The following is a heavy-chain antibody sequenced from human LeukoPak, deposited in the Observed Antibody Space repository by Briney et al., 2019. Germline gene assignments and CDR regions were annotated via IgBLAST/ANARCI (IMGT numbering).Heavy chain of an antibody. V-gene: IGHV3-66*02. J-gene: IGHJ4*02. CDR3: ARDTDSSGYYGGSHY. D-gene: IGHD3-22*01. Sequence: VGSLILSCAASGVTLRTTSMSWVRQAPGEGLEWVSVIYSDSTTYNADSVKSRFTISRENSKNTLYLQMNSLRAEDTAVYYCARDTDSSGYYGGSHYWGQGTLVTVSS. CDR1: GVTLRTTS. CDR2: IYSDSTT.